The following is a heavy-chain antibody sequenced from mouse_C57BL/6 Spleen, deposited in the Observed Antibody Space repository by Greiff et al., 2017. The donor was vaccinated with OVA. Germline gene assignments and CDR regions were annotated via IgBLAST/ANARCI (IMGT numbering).Heavy chain of an antibody. CDR3: ARDGYGTKPGFAY. CDR2: ISSGSSTI. Sequence: VESRGGLVKPGGSLKLSCAASGFTFSDYGMHWVRQAPEKGLEWVAYISSGSSTIYYADTVKGRFTISRDNAKNTLFLQMTSLRSEDTAMYYCARDGYGTKPGFAYWGQGTLVTVSA. V-gene: IGHV5-17*01. D-gene: IGHD2-2*01. J-gene: IGHJ3*01. CDR1: GFTFSDYG.